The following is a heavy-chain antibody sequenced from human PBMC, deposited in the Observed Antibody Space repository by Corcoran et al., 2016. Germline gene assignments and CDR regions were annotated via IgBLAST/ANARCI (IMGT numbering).Heavy chain of an antibody. J-gene: IGHJ4*02. Sequence: QVQLVESGGGVVQPGRSLRLSCAASGFTFSSYAMHWVRQAPGKGLEWMAVISFDGSDKYYADSVKGRFTISRDNSKNKRYLQMNSLRAEDTAVYYCAKDRNYYDSSGPKYYFDYWGQGTLVTVSS. CDR1: GFTFSSYA. CDR2: ISFDGSDK. V-gene: IGHV3-30*18. CDR3: AKDRNYYDSSGPKYYFDY. D-gene: IGHD3-22*01.